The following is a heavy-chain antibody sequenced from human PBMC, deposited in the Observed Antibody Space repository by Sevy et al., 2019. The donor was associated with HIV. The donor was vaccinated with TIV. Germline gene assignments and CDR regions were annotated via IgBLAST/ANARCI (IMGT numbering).Heavy chain of an antibody. V-gene: IGHV3-21*01. CDR3: AREITLELNGRGWYGGGGY. J-gene: IGHJ4*02. Sequence: GESLKISCAASGFTFSSYSMNWVRQAPGKGLEWVSSISSSSSYKYHADSVKGRFTISRDNVKNSLNLQMNSLRVEDKAEYYWAREITLELNGRGWYGGGGYWGQGPLVTVSS. CDR1: GFTFSSYS. D-gene: IGHD6-19*01. CDR2: ISSSSSYK.